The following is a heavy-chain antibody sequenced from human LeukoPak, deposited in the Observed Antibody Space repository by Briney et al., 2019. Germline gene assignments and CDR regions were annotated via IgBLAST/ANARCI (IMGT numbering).Heavy chain of an antibody. V-gene: IGHV1-3*01. CDR1: GYTFTSYA. J-gene: IGHJ6*02. D-gene: IGHD6-6*01. CDR2: INAGNGNT. Sequence: GASVKVSCKASGYTFTSYAMHWVRQAPGQRLEWMGWINAGNGNTKYSQKFQGRVTITRDTSASTAYMELSGLRSEDTAVYYCARFGYSSSSGEDYYYGMDVWGQGTTVTVSS. CDR3: ARFGYSSSSGEDYYYGMDV.